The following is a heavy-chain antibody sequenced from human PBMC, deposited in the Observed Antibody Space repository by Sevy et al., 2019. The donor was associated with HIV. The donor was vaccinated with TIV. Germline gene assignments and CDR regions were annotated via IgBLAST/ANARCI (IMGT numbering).Heavy chain of an antibody. CDR3: ARYAGSGTFFDF. J-gene: IGHJ4*02. V-gene: IGHV4-59*13. Sequence: SETLSLTYIVSGGSISGYCWGWIRQPPGKELEWIGYIYYSGGTNYNPSLKSRLTISVDRSKNQFSLRLTSVTAADTAVYYCARYAGSGTFFDFWGQGTLVTVSS. CDR2: IYYSGGT. D-gene: IGHD3-10*01. CDR1: GGSISGYC.